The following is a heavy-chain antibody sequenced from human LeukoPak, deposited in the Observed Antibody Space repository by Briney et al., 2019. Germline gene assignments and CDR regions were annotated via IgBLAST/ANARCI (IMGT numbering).Heavy chain of an antibody. J-gene: IGHJ4*02. V-gene: IGHV4-39*01. D-gene: IGHD2-2*01. CDR2: IYYSGST. CDR1: GDSISSSSYY. CDR3: ASQEGYCSSTSCQPIDY. Sequence: SETLSLTCTVSGDSISSSSYYWGWIRQPPGKGLEWIGSIYYSGSTYYNPSLKSRVTISVDTSKNQFSLKLSSVTAADTAVYYCASQEGYCSSTSCQPIDYWGQGTLVTVSS.